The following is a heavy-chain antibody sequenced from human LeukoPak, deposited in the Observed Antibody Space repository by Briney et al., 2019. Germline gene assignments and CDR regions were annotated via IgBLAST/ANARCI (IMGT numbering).Heavy chain of an antibody. Sequence: GGSLRLSCTASGFAYDEHGMSWVRQVPGKGLEWVSGINWSGGSTGYADPLRGRFTISRDNAKNSLYLQMDSLRAEDTALYYCARAPITSPFYFDYWGQGTLVTVSS. CDR2: INWSGGST. D-gene: IGHD2-2*01. V-gene: IGHV3-20*04. J-gene: IGHJ4*02. CDR1: GFAYDEHG. CDR3: ARAPITSPFYFDY.